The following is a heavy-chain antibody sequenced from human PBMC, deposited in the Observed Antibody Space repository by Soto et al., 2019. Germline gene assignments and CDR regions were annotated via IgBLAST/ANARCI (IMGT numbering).Heavy chain of an antibody. CDR3: ARQDGGGSYYFDY. Sequence: PSETLSLTCTVSGGSISSYYWSWIRQPPGKGLEWIGYIYYSGSTNYNPSLKSRVTISVDTSKNQFSLKLSSVTAADTAVYYCARQDGGGSYYFDYWGQGTLVTVSS. CDR1: GGSISSYY. D-gene: IGHD4-17*01. J-gene: IGHJ4*02. V-gene: IGHV4-59*01. CDR2: IYYSGST.